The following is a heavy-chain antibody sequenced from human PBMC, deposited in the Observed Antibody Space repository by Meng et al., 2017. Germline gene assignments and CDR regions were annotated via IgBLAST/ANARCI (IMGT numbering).Heavy chain of an antibody. CDR2: ISGSGGST. V-gene: IGHV3-23*01. Sequence: EWELLGSGGGLVQPGGSLRLSCAASGFTFSSYAMSWVRQAPGKGLEWVSAISGSGGSTYYADSVKGRFTISRDNSKNTLYLQMNSLRAEDTAVYYCAKYSSGWTTFDYWGQGTLVTVSS. CDR3: AKYSSGWTTFDY. J-gene: IGHJ4*02. CDR1: GFTFSSYA. D-gene: IGHD6-19*01.